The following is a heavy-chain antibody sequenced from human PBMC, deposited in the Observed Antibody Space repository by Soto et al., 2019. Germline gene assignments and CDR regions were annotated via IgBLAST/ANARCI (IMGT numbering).Heavy chain of an antibody. D-gene: IGHD6-19*01. CDR1: GGTLSSYA. Sequence: SVKVSCKASGGTLSSYAISWVRQAHGQGLEWMGGIIPIFGTANYAQKFQGRVTITADESTSTAYMELSSLRSEDTAAYYCATRIAVAGTLDFDYWGQGTLVTVSS. CDR3: ATRIAVAGTLDFDY. V-gene: IGHV1-69*13. J-gene: IGHJ4*02. CDR2: IIPIFGTA.